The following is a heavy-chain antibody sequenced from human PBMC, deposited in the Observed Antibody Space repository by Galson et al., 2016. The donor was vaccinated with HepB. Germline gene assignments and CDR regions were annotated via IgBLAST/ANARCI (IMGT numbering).Heavy chain of an antibody. D-gene: IGHD4-17*01. Sequence: SVKVSCKASGYSFTGYFIHWVRQAPGQGLEWMGLIKPHGGGTKYAQKFQGRVTLTRDTSTSTVYMELTSLRSDDTAVYFCAREFNRHTVTTFYYYGMDVWGQGTTVTVSS. CDR2: IKPHGGGT. J-gene: IGHJ6*02. V-gene: IGHV1-2*02. CDR1: GYSFTGYF. CDR3: AREFNRHTVTTFYYYGMDV.